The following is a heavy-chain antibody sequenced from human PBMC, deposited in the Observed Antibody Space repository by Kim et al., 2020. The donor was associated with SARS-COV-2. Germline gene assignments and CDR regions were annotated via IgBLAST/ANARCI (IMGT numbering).Heavy chain of an antibody. V-gene: IGHV3-33*01. J-gene: IGHJ4*02. CDR1: GFTFSSYG. Sequence: GGSLRLSCAASGFTFSSYGMHWVRQAPGKGLEWVAVIWYDGSNKYYADSVKGRFTISRDNSKNTLYLQMNSLRAEDTAVYYCARDFPYHSSSFSWDLDYWGQGTLVTVSS. D-gene: IGHD6-13*01. CDR2: IWYDGSNK. CDR3: ARDFPYHSSSFSWDLDY.